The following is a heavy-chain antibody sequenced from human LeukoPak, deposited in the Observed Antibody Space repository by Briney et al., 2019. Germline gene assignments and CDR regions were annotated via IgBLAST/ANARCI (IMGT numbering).Heavy chain of an antibody. J-gene: IGHJ2*01. Sequence: SETLSLTCTVSGGSITSYYWNWIRQPPGKGLEWIGSIYYSGSTYYNPSLNSRVTISVDTSKKQFSLKLSSVTAADTAVYYCARHVRWLQLTLYFDIWGRGTLVTVSS. V-gene: IGHV4-39*01. CDR3: ARHVRWLQLTLYFDI. D-gene: IGHD5-24*01. CDR1: GGSITSYY. CDR2: IYYSGST.